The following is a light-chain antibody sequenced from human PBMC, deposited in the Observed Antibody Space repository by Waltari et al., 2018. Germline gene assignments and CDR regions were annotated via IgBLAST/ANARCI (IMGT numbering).Light chain of an antibody. J-gene: IGKJ1*01. Sequence: DIQMTQSPSTLSASVGDRVTITCRASQNITSWLAWYQQKPGKAPKFMIYKASSSESGVPSRFSGSVSGTHFTLTISSLHPDDCETYYCQQYNSYPLTFGQGTKVEIK. CDR3: QQYNSYPLT. CDR2: KAS. CDR1: QNITSW. V-gene: IGKV1-5*03.